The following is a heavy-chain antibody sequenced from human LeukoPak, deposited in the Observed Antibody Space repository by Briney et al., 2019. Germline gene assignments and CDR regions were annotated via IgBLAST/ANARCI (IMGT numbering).Heavy chain of an antibody. Sequence: GGSLRLSCAASGFTFSSYGMSWVRQAPGKGLEWVSAISGSGGSTYYVDSVKGRFTISRDNSKNTLYLQMNSLRAEDTAVYYCAKDRGSMIVSAFDIWDQGTMVNVSS. J-gene: IGHJ3*02. CDR1: GFTFSSYG. V-gene: IGHV3-23*01. CDR2: ISGSGGST. CDR3: AKDRGSMIVSAFDI. D-gene: IGHD3-22*01.